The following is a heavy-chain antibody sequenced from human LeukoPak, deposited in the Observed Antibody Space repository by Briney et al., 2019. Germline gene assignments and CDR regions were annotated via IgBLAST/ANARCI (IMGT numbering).Heavy chain of an antibody. CDR2: IIPTFGTA. CDR3: ARGRRIGYCSSTSCPYYFDY. V-gene: IGHV1-69*01. Sequence: SVKVSCKASGGTFSSYAISWVRQAPGQGLEWMGGIIPTFGTANYAQKFQGRVTITADESTSTAYMELSSLRSEDTAVYYCARGRRIGYCSSTSCPYYFDYWGQGTLVTVSS. CDR1: GGTFSSYA. J-gene: IGHJ4*02. D-gene: IGHD2-2*01.